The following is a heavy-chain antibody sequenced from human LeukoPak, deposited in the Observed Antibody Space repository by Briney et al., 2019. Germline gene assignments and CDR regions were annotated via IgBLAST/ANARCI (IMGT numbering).Heavy chain of an antibody. CDR1: GFTFSSYW. CDR2: ISGSGAGT. CDR3: AKGGSYSLSHAFDI. Sequence: GGSLRLSCAASGFTFSSYWMSWVRQAPGKGLEWVSAISGSGAGTYYADSVKGRFTISRDNSKNTLYLQMNSLRAEDTAVYYCAKGGSYSLSHAFDIWGQGTMVTASS. V-gene: IGHV3-23*01. D-gene: IGHD1-26*01. J-gene: IGHJ3*02.